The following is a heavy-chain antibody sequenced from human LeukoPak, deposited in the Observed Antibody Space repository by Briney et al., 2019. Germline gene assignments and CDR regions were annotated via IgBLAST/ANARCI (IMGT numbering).Heavy chain of an antibody. Sequence: EASVKVSCKVSGYTLTELSMHWVRQAPGKGLEWMGGFDPEDGETIYAQKFQGRVTMTEDTSTDTAYMELSSLRSEDTAVYYCARSLYCSGGSCYPSFDYWGQGTLVTVSS. J-gene: IGHJ4*02. V-gene: IGHV1-24*01. CDR2: FDPEDGET. D-gene: IGHD2-15*01. CDR1: GYTLTELS. CDR3: ARSLYCSGGSCYPSFDY.